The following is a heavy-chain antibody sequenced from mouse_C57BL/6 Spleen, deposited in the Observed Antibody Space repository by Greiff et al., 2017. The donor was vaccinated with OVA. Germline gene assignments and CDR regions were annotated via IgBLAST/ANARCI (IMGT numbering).Heavy chain of an antibody. CDR1: GFTFSSYA. V-gene: IGHV5-4*01. CDR3: AREDITTEGFAY. Sequence: EVQLQQSGGGLVKPGGSLKLSCAASGFTFSSYAMSWVRQTPEKRLEWVATISDGGSYTYYPDNVKGRFTISRDNAKNNLYLQMSHLKSEDTAMYYCAREDITTEGFAYWGQGTLVTVSA. J-gene: IGHJ3*01. D-gene: IGHD1-1*01. CDR2: ISDGGSYT.